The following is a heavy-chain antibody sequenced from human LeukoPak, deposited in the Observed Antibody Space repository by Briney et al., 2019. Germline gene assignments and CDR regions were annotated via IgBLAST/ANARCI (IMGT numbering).Heavy chain of an antibody. CDR1: GFTFSSYG. CDR2: ISYDGSNK. D-gene: IGHD6-13*01. CDR3: ARAGSSWYLFHLYYYYYGMDV. J-gene: IGHJ6*02. Sequence: GGSLRLSCAASGFTFSSYGMSWVRQAPGKGLEGVAVISYDGSNKYYADSVKGRFTISRDNSKNTLYLQMNSLRAADTAVYYCARAGSSWYLFHLYYYYYGMDVWGQGTTVTVSS. V-gene: IGHV3-30*03.